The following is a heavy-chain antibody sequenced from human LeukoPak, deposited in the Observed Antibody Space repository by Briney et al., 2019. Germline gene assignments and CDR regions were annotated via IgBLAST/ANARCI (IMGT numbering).Heavy chain of an antibody. CDR1: GYTFTGYY. D-gene: IGHD1-1*01. CDR2: INPNSGGT. J-gene: IGHJ5*02. Sequence: ASVKVSCKASGYTFTGYYMHWVRQAPGQGLEWMGWINPNSGGTNYAQKFQGRVTMTRDTSISTAYMELSRLRSDDTAVYYCARDSIRVQTGTTPWGRGTLVTVSS. V-gene: IGHV1-2*02. CDR3: ARDSIRVQTGTTP.